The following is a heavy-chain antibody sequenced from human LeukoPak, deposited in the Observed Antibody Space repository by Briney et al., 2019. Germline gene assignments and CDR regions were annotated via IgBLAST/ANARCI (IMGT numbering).Heavy chain of an antibody. J-gene: IGHJ3*02. Sequence: PSETLSLTCNVSGSSFSSFYWSWFRQPPGKGLEWIGYIYHIGSTNYNPSLKSRVFISIDTSRNQFSLKLSSVTAADTAVYYCARDQIAHYYYDSSGYYWDDAFDIWGQGTMVTVSS. CDR2: IYHIGST. D-gene: IGHD3-22*01. V-gene: IGHV4-59*01. CDR3: ARDQIAHYYYDSSGYYWDDAFDI. CDR1: GSSFSSFY.